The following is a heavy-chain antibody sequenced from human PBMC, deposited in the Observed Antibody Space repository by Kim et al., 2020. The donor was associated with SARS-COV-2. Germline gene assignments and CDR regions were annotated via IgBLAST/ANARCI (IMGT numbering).Heavy chain of an antibody. V-gene: IGHV3-33*06. CDR1: GFTFSSYG. CDR2: IWNDGRNK. CDR3: AKDNEAYYYDSRGYYGVFYY. J-gene: IGHJ4*02. D-gene: IGHD3-22*01. Sequence: GGSLRLSCAASGFTFSSYGMHWVRQAPGKGLEWVADIWNDGRNKYYADSVKGRFTISRDNSKNTLYLQMNSLRAEDTAVYYCAKDNEAYYYDSRGYYGVFYYWGQGTLVTVSS.